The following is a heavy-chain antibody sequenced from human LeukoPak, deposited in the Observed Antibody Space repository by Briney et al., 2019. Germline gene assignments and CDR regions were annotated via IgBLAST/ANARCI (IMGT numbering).Heavy chain of an antibody. J-gene: IGHJ4*02. V-gene: IGHV1-18*01. D-gene: IGHD3-3*01. CDR2: ISAYNGNT. CDR3: ARDHHYDFWSGYDY. CDR1: GYTFTSYG. Sequence: GASVKVSCKASGYTFTSYGISWVRQAPGQGLEWMGWISAYNGNTNYAQKLQGRVTMTTDTSTSTAYMELRSLRSDDTAVYYCARDHHYDFWSGYDYWGQGTLVTVSS.